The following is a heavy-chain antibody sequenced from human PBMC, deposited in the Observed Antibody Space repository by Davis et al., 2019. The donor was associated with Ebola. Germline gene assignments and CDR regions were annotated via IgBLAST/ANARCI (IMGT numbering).Heavy chain of an antibody. CDR1: EFTFSSYE. V-gene: IGHV3-48*03. Sequence: GESLKISCAASEFTFSSYEMNWVRQAPGKGLEWVSYIDSSASTTYYADSVKGRFTISRDNAKNSLFLQMNSLRAEDTAVYYCAREAPSCGGDCLDYWGQGTLVTVS. CDR2: IDSSASTT. J-gene: IGHJ4*02. D-gene: IGHD2-21*01. CDR3: AREAPSCGGDCLDY.